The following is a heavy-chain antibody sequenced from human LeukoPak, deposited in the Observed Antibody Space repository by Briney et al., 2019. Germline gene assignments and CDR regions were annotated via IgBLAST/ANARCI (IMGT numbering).Heavy chain of an antibody. D-gene: IGHD3-22*01. CDR3: ARFRYYDSSGYYPYYFDY. CDR1: GGSISSYY. Sequence: PSETLSLTCTVSGGSISSYYWSWIQQPPGKGLEWIGYIYYSGSTNYNPSLKSRVTISVDTSKNQFSLKLSSVTAADTAVYYCARFRYYDSSGYYPYYFDYWGQGTLVTVSS. CDR2: IYYSGST. V-gene: IGHV4-59*01. J-gene: IGHJ4*02.